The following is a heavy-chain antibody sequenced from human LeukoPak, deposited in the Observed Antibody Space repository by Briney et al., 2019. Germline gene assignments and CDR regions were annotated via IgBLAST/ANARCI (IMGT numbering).Heavy chain of an antibody. D-gene: IGHD2-2*01. V-gene: IGHV4-39*07. CDR3: AGKRQGEGFSSTSCYGFDP. J-gene: IGHJ5*02. CDR1: GGSISSSSYY. CDR2: IYYSGST. Sequence: SETLSLTCTVSGGSISSSSYYWGWIRQPPGKGLEWIGSIYYSGSTYYNPSLKSRVTISVDTSKNQFSLKLSSVTAADTAVYYCAGKRQGEGFSSTSCYGFDPWGQGTLVTVSS.